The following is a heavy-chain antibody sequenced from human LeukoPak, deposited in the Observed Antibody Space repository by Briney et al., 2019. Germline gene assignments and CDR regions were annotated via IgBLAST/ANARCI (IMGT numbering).Heavy chain of an antibody. Sequence: GRSLRLSCTASGFTFGDYAMSWFRHAPGKGLEWVGFIRSKAYGGTTEYAASVKGRFTISRDDSKSIAYLQVNSLKTEDTAVYYCTRVLRGYGGYYFDYWGQGTLVTVSS. CDR3: TRVLRGYGGYYFDY. J-gene: IGHJ4*02. CDR2: IRSKAYGGTT. CDR1: GFTFGDYA. D-gene: IGHD4-23*01. V-gene: IGHV3-49*03.